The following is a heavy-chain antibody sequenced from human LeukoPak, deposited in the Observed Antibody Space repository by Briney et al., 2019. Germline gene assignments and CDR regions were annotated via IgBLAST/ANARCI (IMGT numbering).Heavy chain of an antibody. V-gene: IGHV5-51*01. CDR2: IYPGDSDT. CDR3: ARATIYDSSGYPAYFDY. D-gene: IGHD3-22*01. J-gene: IGHJ4*02. CDR1: GYSFISYW. Sequence: GESLKISCKGSGYSFISYWIGWVRQMPGKGLEWMGIIYPGDSDTRYSPSFQGQVTISADKSISTAYLQWSSLKASDTAMYYCARATIYDSSGYPAYFDYWGQGTLVTVSS.